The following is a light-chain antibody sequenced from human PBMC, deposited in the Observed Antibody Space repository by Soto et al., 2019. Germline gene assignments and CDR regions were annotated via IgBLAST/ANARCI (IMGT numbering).Light chain of an antibody. CDR2: DVS. CDR3: SSYTSSSPFV. V-gene: IGLV2-14*01. CDR1: SSDVGGYNY. Sequence: QSALTQPASVSGSPGQSLTISCTGNSSDVGGYNYVSWYQQHPGKAPKLMIYDVSNRPSGVSDRFSASKSGNTASLTISGLQAEDEADYYCSSYTSSSPFVFGTGTKLTVL. J-gene: IGLJ1*01.